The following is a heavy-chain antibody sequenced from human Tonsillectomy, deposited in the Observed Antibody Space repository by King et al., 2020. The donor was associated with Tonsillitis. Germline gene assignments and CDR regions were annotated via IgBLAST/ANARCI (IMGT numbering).Heavy chain of an antibody. CDR1: GGSISSGSYY. CDR2: IYTSGST. CDR3: ARESSVIDAFDI. V-gene: IGHV4-61*02. Sequence: PLQESGPGLVKPSQTLSLTCTVSGGSISSGSYYWSWIRQPAGKGLEWIGRIYTSGSTNYNPSLKSRVTMSVDTSKNQFSLKLSSVTAADTAVYYCARESSVIDAFDIWGQGTMVTVSS. D-gene: IGHD2-21*01. J-gene: IGHJ3*02.